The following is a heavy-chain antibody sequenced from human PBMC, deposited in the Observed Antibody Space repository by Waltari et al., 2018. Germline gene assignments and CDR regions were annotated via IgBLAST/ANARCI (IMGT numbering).Heavy chain of an antibody. CDR3: ARRQGAVAGVFDY. Sequence: QVQLQESGPGLVTPSETLSLTCAFSGYSISRGYYWGWIRQPPGKGLEWIGSIDHSGSTYYNPSLKMRVTISVDTSKNQFSLKLSSVTAADTAVYYCARRQGAVAGVFDYWGQGTLVTVSS. D-gene: IGHD6-19*01. J-gene: IGHJ4*02. CDR2: IDHSGST. CDR1: GYSISRGYY. V-gene: IGHV4-38-2*01.